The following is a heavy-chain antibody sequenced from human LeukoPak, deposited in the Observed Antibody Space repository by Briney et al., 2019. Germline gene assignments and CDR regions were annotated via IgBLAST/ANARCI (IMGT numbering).Heavy chain of an antibody. V-gene: IGHV1-8*01. CDR1: GYTFTSYD. D-gene: IGHD3-22*01. CDR3: AREEYYYDSSGYQIPTFDY. J-gene: IGHJ4*02. CDR2: MNPNSGNT. Sequence: ASVKVSCKASGYTFTSYDINWVRQAPGQGLEWMGWMNPNSGNTGYAQKFQGRVTMTRNTSISTAYMELSSLRSEDTAVYYCAREEYYYDSSGYQIPTFDYWGQGTLVTVSS.